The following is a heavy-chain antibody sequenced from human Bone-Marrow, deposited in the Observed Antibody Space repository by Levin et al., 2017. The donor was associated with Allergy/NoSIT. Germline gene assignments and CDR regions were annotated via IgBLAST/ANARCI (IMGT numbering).Heavy chain of an antibody. CDR2: INPSGGST. J-gene: IGHJ3*02. V-gene: IGHV1-46*01. CDR1: GYTFTSYY. Sequence: GESLKISCKASGYTFTSYYMHWVRQAPGQGLEWMGIINPSGGSTSYAQKFQGRVTMTRDTSTSTVYMELSSLRSEDTAVYYCARFMGAFDIWGQGTMVTVSS. CDR3: ARFMGAFDI.